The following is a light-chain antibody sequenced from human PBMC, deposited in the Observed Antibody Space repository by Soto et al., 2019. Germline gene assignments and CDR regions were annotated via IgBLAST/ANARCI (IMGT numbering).Light chain of an antibody. V-gene: IGLV2-14*01. CDR3: SSKRTTASLV. CDR2: EVS. J-gene: IGLJ1*01. CDR1: SSDVGAYNY. Sequence: QSALTQPASVSGSPGQTITISCTGTSSDVGAYNYVSWYRQHPGKAPKLMIYEVSNRPSGVSDRFSGSKSGNTASLTISGLQAADEADYYCSSKRTTASLVFGTGTKVTVL.